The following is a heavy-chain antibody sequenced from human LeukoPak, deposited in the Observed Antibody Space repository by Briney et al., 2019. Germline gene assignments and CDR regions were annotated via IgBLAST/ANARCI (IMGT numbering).Heavy chain of an antibody. CDR1: GYTLTELS. CDR2: FDPEDSET. Sequence: ASVKVSCKVSGYTLTELSMYWVRQAPGKGLEWMGGFDPEDSETIYAQKFQGRVTMTEDTSTDTAYMELSRLRSEDTAVYYCATDRYGPPFDIWGQGTMVTVSS. D-gene: IGHD4-17*01. CDR3: ATDRYGPPFDI. J-gene: IGHJ3*02. V-gene: IGHV1-24*01.